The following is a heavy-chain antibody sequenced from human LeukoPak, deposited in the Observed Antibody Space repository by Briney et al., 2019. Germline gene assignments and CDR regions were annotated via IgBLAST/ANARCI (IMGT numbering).Heavy chain of an antibody. Sequence: GGSLRLSCAASGFTFSSYAMHWVRQAPGKGLEWVANIKQDGSEKYYVDSVKGRFTIPRDNAKNSLYLQMNSLRAEDTAVYYCARDRVEMATIAHFDYWGQGTLVTVSS. D-gene: IGHD5-24*01. CDR1: GFTFSSYA. CDR2: IKQDGSEK. V-gene: IGHV3-7*01. CDR3: ARDRVEMATIAHFDY. J-gene: IGHJ4*02.